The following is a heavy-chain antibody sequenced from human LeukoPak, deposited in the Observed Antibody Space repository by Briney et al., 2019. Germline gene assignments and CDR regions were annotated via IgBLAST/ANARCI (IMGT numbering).Heavy chain of an antibody. Sequence: ASVKVSCKASGYTFTSYDINWVRQATGQGLEWMGWMNPNSGNTGYAQKFQGRVTMTRNTSISTAYMELSSLRSEDTAVYYCASRKYYYDSSGYWAVLDYWGQGTPVTVSS. CDR3: ASRKYYYDSSGYWAVLDY. CDR2: MNPNSGNT. CDR1: GYTFTSYD. D-gene: IGHD3-22*01. J-gene: IGHJ4*02. V-gene: IGHV1-8*01.